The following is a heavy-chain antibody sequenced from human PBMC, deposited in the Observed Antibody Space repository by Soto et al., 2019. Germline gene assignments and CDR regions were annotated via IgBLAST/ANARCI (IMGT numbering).Heavy chain of an antibody. Sequence: EVQLLESGGGLVQPGGSLRLSCAASGFTFSSYAMSWVRQAPGKGLEWVSAISGSGGSTYYADSVKGRFTISRDNSKNTLYLQMNSLRAEDTAVYYCAKGMQYQLPPYYYYYGMDVWGQGTTVTVSS. CDR3: AKGMQYQLPPYYYYYGMDV. J-gene: IGHJ6*02. CDR2: ISGSGGST. D-gene: IGHD2-2*01. CDR1: GFTFSSYA. V-gene: IGHV3-23*01.